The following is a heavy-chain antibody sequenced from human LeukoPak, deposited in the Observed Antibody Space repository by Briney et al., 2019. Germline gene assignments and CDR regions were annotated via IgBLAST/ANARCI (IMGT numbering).Heavy chain of an antibody. CDR2: LQFDGNNK. Sequence: GGSLRLSCAASGFTFSTYGMHWVRQAPGKGLEWVSFLQFDGNNKNYADSVKGRFTISRDNSKSRLYLQMNDLRPEDTALYYCAKDRGSSVYVEHLDYWGQGTLVTVSS. D-gene: IGHD6-13*01. J-gene: IGHJ4*02. CDR1: GFTFSTYG. V-gene: IGHV3-30*02. CDR3: AKDRGSSVYVEHLDY.